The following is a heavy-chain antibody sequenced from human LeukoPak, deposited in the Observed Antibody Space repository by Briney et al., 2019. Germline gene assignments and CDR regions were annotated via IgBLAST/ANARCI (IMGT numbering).Heavy chain of an antibody. D-gene: IGHD1-26*01. V-gene: IGHV4-39*01. CDR2: IYYSGST. CDR3: ATMEPTLNDY. J-gene: IGHJ4*02. CDR1: GGSISSSSYY. Sequence: SETLSLTCTVSGGSISSSSYYWGWIRQPPGKGLEWIGNIYYSGSTYYNPSLKSRVTISVDTSKNQFSLKLSSVTAADTAVYYCATMEPTLNDYWGQGTLVTVSS.